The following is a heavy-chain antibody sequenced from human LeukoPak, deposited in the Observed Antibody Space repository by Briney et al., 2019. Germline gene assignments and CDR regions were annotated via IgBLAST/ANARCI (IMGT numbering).Heavy chain of an antibody. CDR1: GGSISSVDYY. D-gene: IGHD2-2*01. V-gene: IGHV4-30-4*08. J-gene: IGHJ2*01. Sequence: SETLSLTCTVSGGSISSVDYYWSWIRQPPGKGLEWIGHINYSGSTSYSPSLRSRHSISVDTSKNQFSLKLNSVTAADTAVYYCARRRREYCSTTSCSDWYFDLWGRGTLVTVSS. CDR2: INYSGST. CDR3: ARRRREYCSTTSCSDWYFDL.